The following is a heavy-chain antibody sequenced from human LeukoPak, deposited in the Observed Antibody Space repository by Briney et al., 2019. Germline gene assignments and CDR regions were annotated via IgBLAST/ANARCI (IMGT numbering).Heavy chain of an antibody. D-gene: IGHD3-10*01. CDR1: GFTFSSYA. CDR3: ARDMVRQYYLDY. J-gene: IGHJ4*02. V-gene: IGHV3-30*04. Sequence: PGGSLRLSCAASGFTFSSYAMHWVRQAPGKGLEWVAVISYDGSNKYYADSVKGRFTISRDNSKNTLYLQMNSLRAEDTAVYYCARDMVRQYYLDYWGQGTLVTVSS. CDR2: ISYDGSNK.